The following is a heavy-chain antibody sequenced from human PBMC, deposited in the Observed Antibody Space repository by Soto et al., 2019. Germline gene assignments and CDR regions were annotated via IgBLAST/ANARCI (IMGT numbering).Heavy chain of an antibody. J-gene: IGHJ5*02. Sequence: PSETLSLTCTVSGGSISSSRYYWGWIRQPPGKGLERIGSIYYSGSTYYNPSLKSRVTISVDTSKNQFSLKLSSVTAADTAVYYCASPKIAFYNWFDPWGQGTLVTVS. CDR3: ASPKIAFYNWFDP. D-gene: IGHD3-3*02. V-gene: IGHV4-39*01. CDR1: GGSISSSRYY. CDR2: IYYSGST.